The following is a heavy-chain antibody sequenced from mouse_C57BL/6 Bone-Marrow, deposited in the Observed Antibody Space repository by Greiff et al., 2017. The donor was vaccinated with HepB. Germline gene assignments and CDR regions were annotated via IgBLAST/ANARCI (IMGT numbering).Heavy chain of an antibody. Sequence: EVQLVESGGGLVKPGGSLKLSCAASGFTLSSYAMSWVRQTPEKRLEWVATISDGGSYTYYPDNVKGRFTISRDNAKNNLYLQMSHLKSEDTAMYYCARDSRWLPYYFDYWGQGTTLTVSS. CDR3: ARDSRWLPYYFDY. D-gene: IGHD2-3*01. V-gene: IGHV5-4*01. CDR2: ISDGGSYT. CDR1: GFTLSSYA. J-gene: IGHJ2*01.